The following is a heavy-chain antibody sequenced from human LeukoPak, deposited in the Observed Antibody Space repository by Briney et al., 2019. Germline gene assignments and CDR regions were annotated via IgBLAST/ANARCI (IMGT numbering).Heavy chain of an antibody. Sequence: GGSLRLSCAASGFTFSSYAMHWVRQAPGKGLEWVAVISYDGSNKYYADSVKGRFTISRDNSKNTLYLQMNSLRAEDTAVYYCAKTSQLWLRGYFDYWGQGTLVTVSS. D-gene: IGHD5-18*01. CDR2: ISYDGSNK. CDR3: AKTSQLWLRGYFDY. V-gene: IGHV3-30*04. J-gene: IGHJ4*02. CDR1: GFTFSSYA.